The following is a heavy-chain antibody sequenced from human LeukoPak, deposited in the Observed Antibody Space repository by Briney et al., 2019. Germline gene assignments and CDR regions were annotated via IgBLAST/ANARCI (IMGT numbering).Heavy chain of an antibody. V-gene: IGHV4-34*01. D-gene: IGHD2-2*01. Sequence: SETLSLTCAVYGGSFSGYYWSWIRQPPGKGLEWIGEINHSGSTNYNPSLKSRVTISVDTSKNQFPLKLSSMTAADTAVYYCARGGVVVPARNSRIDYWGQGTLVTVSS. CDR2: INHSGST. CDR1: GGSFSGYY. CDR3: ARGGVVVPARNSRIDY. J-gene: IGHJ4*02.